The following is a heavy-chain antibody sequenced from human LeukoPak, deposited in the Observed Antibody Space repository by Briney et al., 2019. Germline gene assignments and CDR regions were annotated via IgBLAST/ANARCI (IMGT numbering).Heavy chain of an antibody. D-gene: IGHD1-1*01. Sequence: GRSLRLSCAASGFPFSGYAMNWVRQAPGKGLEWVSDISGSGGSTNYAGSVRGRFTVSRDNSKDTLYLQMNSLRAEDAALYYCAKVASYSRAGRGGYYDYWGQGTLDSVSS. J-gene: IGHJ4*02. CDR1: GFPFSGYA. V-gene: IGHV3-23*01. CDR2: ISGSGGST. CDR3: AKVASYSRAGRGGYYDY.